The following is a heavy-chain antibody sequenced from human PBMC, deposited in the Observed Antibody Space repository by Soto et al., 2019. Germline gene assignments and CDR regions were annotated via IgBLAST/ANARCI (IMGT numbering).Heavy chain of an antibody. Sequence: SLRLSCAASGFTFSSFALSWVRQAPGKGLEWVPAISGSGDGTDYADSVKGRFTISRDNSKNTLYLQMNSLRAEDTAVYYCAGPGYSSQDYWGQGALVTVSS. CDR2: ISGSGDGT. V-gene: IGHV3-23*01. J-gene: IGHJ4*02. CDR3: AGPGYSSQDY. D-gene: IGHD5-18*01. CDR1: GFTFSSFA.